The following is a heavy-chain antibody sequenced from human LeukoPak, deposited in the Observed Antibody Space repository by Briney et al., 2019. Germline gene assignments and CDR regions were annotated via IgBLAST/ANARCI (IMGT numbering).Heavy chain of an antibody. J-gene: IGHJ6*03. Sequence: GGSLRLSCAASGFTFSSYAMSWVRQAPGKGLEWVSVISGSGGSTYYADSVKGRFTISRDNAKNSLFLQMNSLRAEDTAVYYCARVLRYCSGGNCYSGGLGYMDAWGKGTTVTISS. CDR2: ISGSGGST. CDR1: GFTFSSYA. V-gene: IGHV3-23*01. CDR3: ARVLRYCSGGNCYSGGLGYMDA. D-gene: IGHD2-15*01.